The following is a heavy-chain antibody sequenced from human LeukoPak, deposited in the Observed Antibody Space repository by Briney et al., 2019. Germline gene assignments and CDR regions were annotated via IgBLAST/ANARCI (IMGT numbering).Heavy chain of an antibody. CDR3: AKDRTGTPTIPDY. D-gene: IGHD1-1*01. Sequence: PGGSLRLSCAASGFTFDDYAMHWVRQAPGKGLEWVSGISWNSGSIGYADSVKGRFTIPRDNAKNSLYLQMNSLRAEDMALYYCAKDRTGTPTIPDYWGQGTLVTVSS. CDR1: GFTFDDYA. CDR2: ISWNSGSI. V-gene: IGHV3-9*03. J-gene: IGHJ4*02.